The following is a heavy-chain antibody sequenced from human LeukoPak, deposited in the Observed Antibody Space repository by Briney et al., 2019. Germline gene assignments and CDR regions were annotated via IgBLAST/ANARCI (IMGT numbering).Heavy chain of an antibody. D-gene: IGHD3-10*01. CDR1: GGSVSSGSYY. J-gene: IGHJ6*04. V-gene: IGHV4-61*01. CDR3: ARDHYYGSGDDYYYYYGMDV. CDR2: IYHSGST. Sequence: ETLSLTCTVSGGSVSSGSYYWSWIRQPPGTGLEWIGYIYHSGSTNYNPSLKSRVTISVDTSKNQFSLKLSSVTAADTAVYYCARDHYYGSGDDYYYYYGMDVWGKGTTVTVSS.